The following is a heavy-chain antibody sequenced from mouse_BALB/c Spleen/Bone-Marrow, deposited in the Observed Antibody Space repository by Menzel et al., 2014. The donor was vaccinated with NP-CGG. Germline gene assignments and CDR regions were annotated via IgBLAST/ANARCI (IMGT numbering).Heavy chain of an antibody. V-gene: IGHV14-3*02. J-gene: IGHJ3*01. CDR1: GFNIKDSY. CDR3: ARRXXXXXXXXXX. CDR2: IDPANGNT. Sequence: EVKLVESGVELVKPAASVRLSCTASGFNIKDSYMHWVEQRPEQGLEWIGRIDPANGNTKYGPKFQGKATIALDASSNTAFLQLSSLTSEDTAVYFCARRXXXXXXXXXXWGQGTLVTVSA.